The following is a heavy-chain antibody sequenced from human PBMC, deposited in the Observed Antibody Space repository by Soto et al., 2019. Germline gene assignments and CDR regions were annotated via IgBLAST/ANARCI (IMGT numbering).Heavy chain of an antibody. Sequence: SVKVSCKASGYTYTSYAMHWARQATGQRLEWMGGIIPIFGTADYAQKFQGRVTITADESTSTAYMELSSLRSEDTAVYYCASPPIVATIVNYYYGMDVWGQGTTVTVSS. CDR3: ASPPIVATIVNYYYGMDV. CDR2: IIPIFGTA. V-gene: IGHV1-69*13. CDR1: GYTYTSYA. D-gene: IGHD5-12*01. J-gene: IGHJ6*02.